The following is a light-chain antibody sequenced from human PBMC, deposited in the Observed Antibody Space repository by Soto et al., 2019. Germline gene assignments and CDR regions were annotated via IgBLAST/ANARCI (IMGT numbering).Light chain of an antibody. CDR2: DAS. CDR1: QTINNY. V-gene: IGKV3-11*01. Sequence: EIVLTQSPATLSLSPGDRATLSCRASQTINNYLAWYQQKPGQAPRLLIFDASNRATGIPARFSGSGSGTDFTLTITSLEPEDFAVYYCQQRSSWPSFGQGTRMEIK. J-gene: IGKJ5*01. CDR3: QQRSSWPS.